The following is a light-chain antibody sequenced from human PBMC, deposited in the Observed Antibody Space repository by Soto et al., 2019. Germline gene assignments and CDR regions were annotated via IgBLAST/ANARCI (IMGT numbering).Light chain of an antibody. CDR2: GAS. V-gene: IGKV3-20*01. CDR3: QQYGSSPRFT. Sequence: EIVLTQSPGTLSLSPGERATLSCRASQSVSSSYLAWYQQKPGQAPRLLIYGASSRATGIPDRFSGSGCGTDFALTISRLEPEAVAVYYCQQYGSSPRFTFGPGTKVDIK. J-gene: IGKJ3*01. CDR1: QSVSSSY.